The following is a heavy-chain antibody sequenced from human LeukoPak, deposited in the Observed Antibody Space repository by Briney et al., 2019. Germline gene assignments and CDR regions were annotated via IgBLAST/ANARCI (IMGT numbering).Heavy chain of an antibody. D-gene: IGHD1-26*01. CDR1: GGSISSSSYY. V-gene: IGHV4-39*07. CDR2: IYYSGST. J-gene: IGHJ4*02. Sequence: PSETLSLTCTVSGGSISSSSYYWGWIRQPPGKGLEWIGSIYYSGSTYYNPSLKSRVTISVDTSKNQFSLKLSSVTAADTAVYYCARDIAQAHSGSYYYFDYWGQGTLVTVSS. CDR3: ARDIAQAHSGSYYYFDY.